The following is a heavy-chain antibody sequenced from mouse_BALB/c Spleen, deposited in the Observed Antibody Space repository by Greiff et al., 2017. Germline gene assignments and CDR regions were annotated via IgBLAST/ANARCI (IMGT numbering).Heavy chain of an antibody. CDR1: GFTFSSYA. J-gene: IGHJ4*01. D-gene: IGHD2-4*01. CDR3: ARVIYYDHYYAMDY. Sequence: EVQRVESGGGLVKPGGSLKLSCAASGFTFSSYAMSWVRQSPEKRLEWVAEISSGGSYTYYPDTVTGRFTISRDNAKNTLYLEMSSLRSEDTAMYYCARVIYYDHYYAMDYWGQGTSVTVSS. CDR2: ISSGGSYT. V-gene: IGHV5-9-4*01.